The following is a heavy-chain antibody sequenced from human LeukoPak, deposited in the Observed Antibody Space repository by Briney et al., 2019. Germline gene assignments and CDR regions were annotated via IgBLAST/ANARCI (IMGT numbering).Heavy chain of an antibody. CDR2: INSDGSST. Sequence: GGSLRLSCAASGFIFSSYWMHWVRQAPGKGLVWVSRINSDGSSTSYADSVKGRFTISRDNSKNTLYLRMNSLRAEDTAVYYCARVPRDDGMDVWGQGTTVTVSS. CDR1: GFIFSSYW. V-gene: IGHV3-74*01. CDR3: ARVPRDDGMDV. J-gene: IGHJ6*02.